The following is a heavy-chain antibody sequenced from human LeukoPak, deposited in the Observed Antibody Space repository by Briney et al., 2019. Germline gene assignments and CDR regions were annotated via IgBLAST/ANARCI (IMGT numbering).Heavy chain of an antibody. CDR3: VSFYETY. J-gene: IGHJ4*02. CDR1: GFTFSSYG. D-gene: IGHD2-2*01. V-gene: IGHV3-74*01. Sequence: GGSLRLSCAASGFTFSSYGMHWVRQAPGKGLVWVSHINGDGSWTTYADSVKGRFTISKDNAKNTVYLQMNNLRAEDTAVYYCVSFYETYWGRGTLVTVSS. CDR2: INGDGSWT.